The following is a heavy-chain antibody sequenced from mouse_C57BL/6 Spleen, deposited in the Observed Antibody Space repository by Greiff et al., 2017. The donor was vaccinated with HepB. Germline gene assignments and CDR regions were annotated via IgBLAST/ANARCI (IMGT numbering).Heavy chain of an antibody. Sequence: LVESGPELVKPGASVKISCKASGYAFSSSWMNWVKQRPGKGLEWIGRIYPGDGDTNYNGKFKGKATLTADKSSSTAYMQLSSLTSEDSAVYFCATPIYYDYDGFAYWGQGTLVTVSA. CDR3: ATPIYYDYDGFAY. CDR1: GYAFSSSW. V-gene: IGHV1-82*01. J-gene: IGHJ3*01. D-gene: IGHD2-4*01. CDR2: IYPGDGDT.